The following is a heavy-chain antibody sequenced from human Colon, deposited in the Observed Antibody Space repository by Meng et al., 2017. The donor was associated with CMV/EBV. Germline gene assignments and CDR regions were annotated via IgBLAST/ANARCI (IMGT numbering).Heavy chain of an antibody. J-gene: IGHJ4*02. D-gene: IGHD3-22*01. CDR2: INPNSGGT. Sequence: QVQVVQAGAKVKKPGASVKVSCKASEYTFTGYYMHWVRQAPGKGLEWMGWINPNSGGTNYAQKFQGRVTMTRDTSITTAYMELSRLRSDDTAVYYCARDWYPGDRRGSFDYWGQGTLVTVSS. V-gene: IGHV1-2*02. CDR1: EYTFTGYY. CDR3: ARDWYPGDRRGSFDY.